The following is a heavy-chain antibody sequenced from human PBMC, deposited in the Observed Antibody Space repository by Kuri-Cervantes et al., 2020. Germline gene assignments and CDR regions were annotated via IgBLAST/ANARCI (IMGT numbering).Heavy chain of an antibody. CDR1: GGSGSSGNS. Sequence: TLSLTCTVSGGSGSSGNSFWNWIRQPPGKGLEWLALIYWDDDKLYGPSLKSRLTITKDTSKNQVVLTMTNMDPVDTATYYCAHSQYDYQSSAYYHFDYWGQGTLVTVSS. V-gene: IGHV2-5*05. CDR2: IYWDDDK. J-gene: IGHJ4*02. D-gene: IGHD3-22*01. CDR3: AHSQYDYQSSAYYHFDY.